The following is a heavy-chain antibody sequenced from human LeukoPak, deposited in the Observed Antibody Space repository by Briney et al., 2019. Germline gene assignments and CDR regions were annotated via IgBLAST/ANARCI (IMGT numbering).Heavy chain of an antibody. Sequence: SETLSLTCTVSGGSISSYYWSWIRQPAGKGLEWIGRIYTSGSTNYNPSLKSRVTMSVDTSKNQFSLKLSSVTAADTAVYYCARDGIVGAVRAFDIWGQGTMVTVSS. V-gene: IGHV4-4*07. CDR1: GGSISSYY. D-gene: IGHD1-26*01. CDR2: IYTSGST. J-gene: IGHJ3*02. CDR3: ARDGIVGAVRAFDI.